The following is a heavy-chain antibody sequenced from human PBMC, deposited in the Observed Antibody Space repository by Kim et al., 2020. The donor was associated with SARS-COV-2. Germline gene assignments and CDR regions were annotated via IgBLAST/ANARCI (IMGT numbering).Heavy chain of an antibody. V-gene: IGHV3-15*01. Sequence: GGSLRLSCAASGFTFSNAWMTWVHQAPGKGLEWVGRIQSKTAGGTTEYAAAVKGRFTISRDDSENMLYLQMNSLKIEDTALYYCITSTYGSLKDWGQGTL. CDR1: GFTFSNAW. D-gene: IGHD3-10*01. J-gene: IGHJ4*02. CDR3: ITSTYGSLKD. CDR2: IQSKTAGGTT.